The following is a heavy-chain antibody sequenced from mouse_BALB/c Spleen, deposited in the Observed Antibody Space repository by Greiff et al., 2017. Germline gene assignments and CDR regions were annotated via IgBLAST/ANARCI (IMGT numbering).Heavy chain of an antibody. D-gene: IGHD2-4*01. CDR2: IDPANGNT. V-gene: IGHV14-3*02. CDR1: GFNIKDTY. J-gene: IGHJ3*01. Sequence: EVMLVESGAELVKPGASVKLSCTASGFNIKDTYMHWVKQRPEQGLEWIGRIDPANGNTKYDPKFQGKATITADTSSNTAYLQLSSLTSEDTAVYYCGYYDLYWGQGTLVTVSA. CDR3: GYYDLY.